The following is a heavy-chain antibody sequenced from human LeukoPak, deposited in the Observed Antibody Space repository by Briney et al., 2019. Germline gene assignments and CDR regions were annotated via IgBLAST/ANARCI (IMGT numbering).Heavy chain of an antibody. D-gene: IGHD6-13*01. CDR3: ARPPYSSSRLDAFDI. V-gene: IGHV3-21*01. CDR1: GFTFSSYS. J-gene: IGHJ3*02. CDR2: ISSSSSYI. Sequence: GGSLRLSCAASGFTFSSYSMNWVRQAPGKGLEWVSSISSSSSYIYYADSVKGRFTISRDNAKNSLYLQMNSLRAEDTAVYYCARPPYSSSRLDAFDIWGQGTMVTVSS.